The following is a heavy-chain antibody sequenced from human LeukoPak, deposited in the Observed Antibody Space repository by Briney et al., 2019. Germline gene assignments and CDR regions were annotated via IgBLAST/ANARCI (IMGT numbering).Heavy chain of an antibody. CDR3: ERVLRYGVVLKGDAFDS. V-gene: IGHV3-33*01. J-gene: IGHJ3*02. D-gene: IGHD2-8*02. Sequence: GGSLRLSCAASGFNFSSYGMHWLRQAPGKGLEWVAVIWYDGSNKYYGDSVKGRFTISRDNSRNTLYLQMTSLRAEDTAVYYCERVLRYGVVLKGDAFDSWGQGTMVTVSS. CDR1: GFNFSSYG. CDR2: IWYDGSNK.